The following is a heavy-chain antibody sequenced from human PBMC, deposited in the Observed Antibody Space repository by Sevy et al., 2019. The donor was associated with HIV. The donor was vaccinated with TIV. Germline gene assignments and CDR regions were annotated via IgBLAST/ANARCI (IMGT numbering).Heavy chain of an antibody. D-gene: IGHD6-13*01. CDR3: ARSEVIGYSSSWSTPCFGGEVNFDY. CDR2: IYYSGST. J-gene: IGHJ4*02. V-gene: IGHV4-39*01. Sequence: SETLSLTCTVSGGSISSSSYYWGWIRQPPGKGLEWIGSIYYSGSTYYNPSLKSRVTISVDTSKNQFSLKLSSVAAADTAVYYCARSEVIGYSSSWSTPCFGGEVNFDYWGQGTLVTVSS. CDR1: GGSISSSSYY.